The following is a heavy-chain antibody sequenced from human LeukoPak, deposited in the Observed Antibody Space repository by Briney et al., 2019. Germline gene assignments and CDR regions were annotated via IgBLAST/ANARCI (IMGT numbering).Heavy chain of an antibody. Sequence: SETLSLTCAVYGGSFSGYYWSWIRQPPGKGLEWIGEINHSGSTNYNPSLKSRVTISVDTSKNQFSLKLSSVTAADTAVYYCARDHFGYSSGWSELGYWGQGTLVTVSS. CDR1: GGSFSGYY. CDR2: INHSGST. V-gene: IGHV4-34*01. J-gene: IGHJ4*02. CDR3: ARDHFGYSSGWSELGY. D-gene: IGHD6-19*01.